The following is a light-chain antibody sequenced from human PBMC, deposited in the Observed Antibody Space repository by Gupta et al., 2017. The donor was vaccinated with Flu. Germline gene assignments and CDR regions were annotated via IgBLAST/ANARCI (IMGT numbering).Light chain of an antibody. CDR2: AAS. J-gene: IGKJ4*01. Sequence: PSSLSASTGDRVTITCRASQGISSYLAWYQQKPGKAPKLLIYAASTLQSGVPSRFSGSGSGTDFTLTISCLQSEDFATYYCQQYYSYPPTFGGGTKVEIK. V-gene: IGKV1-8*01. CDR1: QGISSY. CDR3: QQYYSYPPT.